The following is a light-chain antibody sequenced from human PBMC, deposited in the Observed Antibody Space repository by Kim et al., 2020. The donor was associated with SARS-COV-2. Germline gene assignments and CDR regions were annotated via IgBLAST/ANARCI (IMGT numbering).Light chain of an antibody. J-gene: IGKJ1*01. CDR3: QQYNNWPGT. CDR1: QSVSSN. V-gene: IGKV3-15*01. Sequence: VSPGERATLSCRASQSVSSNLAWYQQNPGHAPRLLINGASTRATGIPARFSGSGSGTDFTLTISSLQSEDFAVYYCQQYNNWPGTFGQGTKVDIK. CDR2: GAS.